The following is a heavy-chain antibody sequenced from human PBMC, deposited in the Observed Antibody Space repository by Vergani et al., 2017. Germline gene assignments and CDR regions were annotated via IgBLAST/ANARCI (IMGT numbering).Heavy chain of an antibody. Sequence: QVQLVQSGAEVKKPGSSVKVSCKASGGTFSSYAISWARQAPGQGLEWMGRIIPIFGTANYAQKFQGRVTITADESTSTAYMELSSLRSEDTAVYYCARRGDGYNFGTDPGEYFQHWGQGTLVTVSS. V-gene: IGHV1-69*13. CDR3: ARRGDGYNFGTDPGEYFQH. CDR2: IIPIFGTA. J-gene: IGHJ1*01. D-gene: IGHD5-24*01. CDR1: GGTFSSYA.